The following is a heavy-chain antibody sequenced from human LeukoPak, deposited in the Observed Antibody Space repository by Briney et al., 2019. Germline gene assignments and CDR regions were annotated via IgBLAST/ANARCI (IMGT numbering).Heavy chain of an antibody. CDR3: ANGNRCTSPNCLGYYYFYMDV. Sequence: PGGSLRLSCAASGFTVSSNYMSWVRQAPGRGLECVSGFIGIVGTTYSAGSVKGRFTISRDNSKNTLYLQMNSLRAEDTAVYYCANGNRCTSPNCLGYYYFYMDVWGKGTTVTVSS. D-gene: IGHD2-8*01. J-gene: IGHJ6*03. CDR1: GFTVSSNY. CDR2: FIGIVGTT. V-gene: IGHV3-23*01.